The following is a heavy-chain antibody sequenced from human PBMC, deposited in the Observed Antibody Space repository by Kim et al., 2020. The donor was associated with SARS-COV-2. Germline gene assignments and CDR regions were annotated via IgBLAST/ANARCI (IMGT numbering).Heavy chain of an antibody. V-gene: IGHV4-34*01. CDR2: INHSGST. CDR3: ARDRKYSSSWYHYYYGMDV. D-gene: IGHD6-13*01. CDR1: GGSFSGYY. J-gene: IGHJ6*02. Sequence: SETLSLTCAVYGGSFSGYYWSWIRQPPGKGLEWIGEINHSGSTNYNPSLKSRVTISVDTSKNQFSLKLSSVTAADRAVYYCARDRKYSSSWYHYYYGMDVWGQGTTVTVSS.